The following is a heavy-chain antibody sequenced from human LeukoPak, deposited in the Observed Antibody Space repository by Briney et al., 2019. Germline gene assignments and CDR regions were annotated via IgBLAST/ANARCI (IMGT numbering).Heavy chain of an antibody. V-gene: IGHV3-21*01. CDR3: ASDTAIGFDP. J-gene: IGHJ5*02. CDR1: GFTFSSYS. Sequence: PGGSLRLSCAASGFTFSSYSMNWVRQAPGKGLEWVSSISSSSSYIYYADSVKGRFTISRDNAKNSLYLQMNSLRAEDTAVYYCASDTAIGFDPWGQGTLVTVSS. CDR2: ISSSSSYI. D-gene: IGHD5-18*01.